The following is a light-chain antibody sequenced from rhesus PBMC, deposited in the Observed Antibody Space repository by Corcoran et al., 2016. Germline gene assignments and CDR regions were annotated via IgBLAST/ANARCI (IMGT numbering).Light chain of an antibody. CDR1: QGISSY. Sequence: DIQMTQSPSSLSASVGDRVTITCRASQGISSYLAWYQQKPGKAPKLLIYAASTLKSGVPSRFSGSGVGTYFSLTISSLQPEDFATYYCQQHNSYPYSFGQGTKVEIK. CDR2: AAS. CDR3: QQHNSYPYS. J-gene: IGKJ2*01. V-gene: IGKV1-25*01.